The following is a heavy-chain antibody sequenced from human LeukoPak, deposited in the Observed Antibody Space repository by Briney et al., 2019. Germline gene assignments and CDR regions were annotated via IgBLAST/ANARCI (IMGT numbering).Heavy chain of an antibody. D-gene: IGHD3-22*01. J-gene: IGHJ4*02. CDR1: GGSISSYY. CDR3: ASAAQYYYDSSGSQVEYYFDY. Sequence: PSETLSLTCTVSGGSISSYYWSWIRQPPGKGLKWIGYIYYSGSTNYNPSLKSRVTISVDTSKNQFSLKLSSVTAADTAVYYCASAAQYYYDSSGSQVEYYFDYWGQGTLVTVSS. CDR2: IYYSGST. V-gene: IGHV4-59*01.